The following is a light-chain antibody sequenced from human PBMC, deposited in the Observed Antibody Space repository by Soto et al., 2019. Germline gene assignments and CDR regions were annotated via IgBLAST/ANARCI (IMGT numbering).Light chain of an antibody. Sequence: EIVLTQSPATLSLSPGERATLSCRASQSVSSYLAWYQQKPGQAPRLLIHGASSRVTGFPARFSGSGSGTEFTLTISSLQSEDFAVYYCQQYNNWPPITFGQGTRLEIK. V-gene: IGKV3-15*01. CDR2: GAS. CDR1: QSVSSY. CDR3: QQYNNWPPIT. J-gene: IGKJ5*01.